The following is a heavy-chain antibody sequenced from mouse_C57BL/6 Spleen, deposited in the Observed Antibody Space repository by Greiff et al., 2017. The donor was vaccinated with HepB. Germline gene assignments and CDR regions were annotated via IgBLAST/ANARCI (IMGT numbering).Heavy chain of an antibody. Sequence: EVKLKESGPGLVKPSQSLSLTCSVTGYSITSGYYWNWIRQFPGNKLEWMGYISYDGSNNYNPSLKNRISITRDTSKNQFFLKLNSVTTEDTATYYCARDPMTTVPYFDYWGQGTTLTVSS. J-gene: IGHJ2*01. CDR2: ISYDGSN. V-gene: IGHV3-6*01. CDR3: ARDPMTTVPYFDY. D-gene: IGHD1-1*01. CDR1: GYSITSGYY.